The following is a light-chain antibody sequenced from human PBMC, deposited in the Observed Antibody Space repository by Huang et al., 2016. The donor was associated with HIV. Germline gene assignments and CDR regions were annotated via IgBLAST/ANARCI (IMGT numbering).Light chain of an antibody. J-gene: IGKJ5*01. V-gene: IGKV1-8*01. CDR1: QDIDNY. Sequence: AIRITQSPSSLSASTGDRVTITCRASQDIDNYVAWYQQKPGEAPKLLIYAASALQSGVPSRFSGSGSGTDFTLTISCLQSEDFATYYCQQYYTYPHIFGQGTRLEIK. CDR3: QQYYTYPHI. CDR2: AAS.